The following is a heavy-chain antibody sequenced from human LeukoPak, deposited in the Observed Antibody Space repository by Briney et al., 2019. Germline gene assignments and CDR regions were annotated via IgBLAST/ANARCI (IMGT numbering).Heavy chain of an antibody. CDR2: ISYDGSNK. CDR3: AKRPGVAGFDY. J-gene: IGHJ4*02. D-gene: IGHD6-19*01. V-gene: IGHV3-30-3*02. CDR1: GFTFSSYA. Sequence: GGSLRLSCAASGFTFSSYAMHWVRQAPGKGLEWVAVISYDGSNKYYADSVKGRFTISRDNSKNTLYLQMNSLRAEDTAVYYCAKRPGVAGFDYWGQGTLVTVSS.